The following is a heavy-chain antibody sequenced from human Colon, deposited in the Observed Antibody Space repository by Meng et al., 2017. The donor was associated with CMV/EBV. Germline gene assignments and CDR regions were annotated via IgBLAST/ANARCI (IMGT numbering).Heavy chain of an antibody. D-gene: IGHD1-1*01. CDR2: LNGDGSAT. CDR3: VRDAGYLKHDY. J-gene: IGHJ4*02. CDR1: GFTFSDYW. V-gene: IGHV3-7*01. Sequence: SCAASGFTFSDYWLPWVRQAPGKGLEWVGFLNGDGSATYYADSVKGRFIISRDNAQNSLYLQMHGLRADDTAVYYCVRDAGYLKHDYWGQGTLVTVSS.